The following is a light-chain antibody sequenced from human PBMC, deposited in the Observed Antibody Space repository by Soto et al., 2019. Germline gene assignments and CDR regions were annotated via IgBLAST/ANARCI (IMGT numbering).Light chain of an antibody. J-gene: IGLJ2*01. CDR1: SSDVWSYNL. CDR3: CSYAGSSTFV. V-gene: IGLV2-23*02. Sequence: QSALTQPASVSGSPGQSITISCTGTSSDVWSYNLVSWYQQHPGKAPKLMIYEVSKRPSGVSNRFSGSKSGSTASLTISGLQAEDEADYYCCSYAGSSTFVFGGGTQLTVL. CDR2: EVS.